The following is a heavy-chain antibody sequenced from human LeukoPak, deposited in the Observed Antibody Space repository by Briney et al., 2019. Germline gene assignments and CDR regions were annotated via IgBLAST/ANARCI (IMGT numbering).Heavy chain of an antibody. V-gene: IGHV3-30*18. CDR2: ISSDGNTK. CDR3: AKEGSANYLSFDH. CDR1: GFTFSNHG. D-gene: IGHD4/OR15-4a*01. Sequence: GGSLRLSCAASGFTFSNHGMHWVRQAPGKGLEWVAVISSDGNTKYYSDSVKGRFTISRDNSKNVMSLQMDSLTPEDTAVYYCAKEGSANYLSFDHWGQGTLVTVSS. J-gene: IGHJ4*02.